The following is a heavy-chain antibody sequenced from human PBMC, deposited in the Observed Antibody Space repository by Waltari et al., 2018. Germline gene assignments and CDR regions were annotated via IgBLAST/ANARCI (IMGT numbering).Heavy chain of an antibody. D-gene: IGHD3-10*01. CDR1: GFTFSTYA. CDR3: AKGIRATATYFYMDV. CDR2: FRYDGQMS. Sequence: EARLEESGGGLEQPGKSMRLSCSASGFTFSTYAMTWVRQAPGKGLGWVSSFRYDGQMSFYADSVKGRCIISRDNSKSTLFLHLNSLRGDDTARYYCAKGIRATATYFYMDVWGKGTTVTVSS. V-gene: IGHV3-23*04. J-gene: IGHJ6*03.